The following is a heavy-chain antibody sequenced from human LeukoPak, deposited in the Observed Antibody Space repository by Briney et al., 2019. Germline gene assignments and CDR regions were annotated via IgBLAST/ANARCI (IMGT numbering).Heavy chain of an antibody. CDR2: IYSSGST. CDR1: GGSISSYY. J-gene: IGHJ4*02. CDR3: ARESVTVAGTPIDY. V-gene: IGHV4-4*07. D-gene: IGHD6-19*01. Sequence: PSETLSLTCTVSGGSISSYYWSWIRQPAGKGLEWIGRIYSSGSTNYSPSLKSRVTMSVDTSKNQFSLKLSSVTAADTAVYYCARESVTVAGTPIDYWGQGTLVTVSS.